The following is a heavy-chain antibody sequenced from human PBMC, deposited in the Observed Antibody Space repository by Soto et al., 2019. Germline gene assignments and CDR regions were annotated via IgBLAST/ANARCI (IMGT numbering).Heavy chain of an antibody. V-gene: IGHV4-34*01. D-gene: IGHD5-18*01. CDR3: ASQQGIVDTALVLGNF. CDR2: INHSGSS. J-gene: IGHJ4*02. CDR1: GGSFSGYY. Sequence: SETLSLTCAVYGGSFSGYYWSWIRQPPGKGLEWIGEINHSGSSNYNPSLKSRVTISVDTSKNQLSLKLNSVTAADTAVYYCASQQGIVDTALVLGNFWGQGTQVTVSS.